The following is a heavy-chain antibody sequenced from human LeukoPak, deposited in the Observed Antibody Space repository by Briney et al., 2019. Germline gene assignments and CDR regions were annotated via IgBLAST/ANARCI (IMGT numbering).Heavy chain of an antibody. CDR3: ATVPHGRLRFLENDAFDI. V-gene: IGHV1-24*01. CDR2: FDPEDGET. Sequence: GASVKVSCKVSGYTLTELSMHWVRQAPGKGLEWMGGFDPEDGETIYAQKFQGRVTMTEDTSTDTAYMELSSLRSEDTAVYYCATVPHGRLRFLENDAFDIWGQGQWSPSLQ. D-gene: IGHD3-3*01. J-gene: IGHJ3*02. CDR1: GYTLTELS.